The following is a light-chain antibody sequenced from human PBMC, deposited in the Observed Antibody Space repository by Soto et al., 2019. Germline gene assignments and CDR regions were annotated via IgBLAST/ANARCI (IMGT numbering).Light chain of an antibody. V-gene: IGKV3-20*01. CDR2: GAS. Sequence: DIVLTQSPGTLSLSPGERATLSCRASQSVSSSYLAWYQQKPGQAPRLLIYGASIRATGIPDRFSGSGSGTDFNLTISRLEPEDFGVYYCQQYGSSPLTFGGGTKVQIK. CDR3: QQYGSSPLT. J-gene: IGKJ4*01. CDR1: QSVSSSY.